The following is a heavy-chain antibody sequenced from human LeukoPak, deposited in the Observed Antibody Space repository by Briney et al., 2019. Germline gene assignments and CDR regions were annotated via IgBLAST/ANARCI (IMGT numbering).Heavy chain of an antibody. CDR1: GGSISSYY. Sequence: SETLSLTCTVSGGSISSYYWNWIRQPPGKGLGWIGYIYYSGSTNYNPSLKSRVTISVDTSKNQFSLKLSSVTAADTAVYYCARDRSTAGYMDVWGQGTTVTVSS. V-gene: IGHV4-59*01. J-gene: IGHJ6*03. CDR3: ARDRSTAGYMDV. CDR2: IYYSGST. D-gene: IGHD3-16*02.